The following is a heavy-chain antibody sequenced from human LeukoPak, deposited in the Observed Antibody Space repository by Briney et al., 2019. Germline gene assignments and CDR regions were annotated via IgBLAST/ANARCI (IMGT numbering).Heavy chain of an antibody. CDR3: ARVFSTSGGYYYYGMDV. CDR1: GYTFSNYD. Sequence: GASVKVSCKASGYTFSNYDINWVRQVTGQGGEWMGWMYPMRGNTGYAQKFQGGVTMTRNTSLSTAYMELSSLRSEDTAVYYCARVFSTSGGYYYYGMDVWGQGTTVTVSS. J-gene: IGHJ6*02. CDR2: MYPMRGNT. D-gene: IGHD2-15*01. V-gene: IGHV1-8*01.